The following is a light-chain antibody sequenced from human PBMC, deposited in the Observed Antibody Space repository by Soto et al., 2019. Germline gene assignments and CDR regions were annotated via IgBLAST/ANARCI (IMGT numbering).Light chain of an antibody. CDR3: QQYESFPLT. CDR2: TAS. J-gene: IGKJ4*01. CDR1: QGINKF. V-gene: IGKV1-16*01. Sequence: DIQMTQSPSSLSASVGDSVTITCRASQGINKFLAWFQQKPGTAPKSLISTASRLQSGVPSRFSGSGSGTHVTLTINNPQPEDFATYYGQQYESFPLTFGGGTRVEIK.